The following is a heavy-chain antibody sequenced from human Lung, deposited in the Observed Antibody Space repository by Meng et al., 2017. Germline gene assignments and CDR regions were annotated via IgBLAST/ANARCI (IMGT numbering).Heavy chain of an antibody. CDR3: ASHVTMAGQRGFDY. D-gene: IGHD6-19*01. CDR1: LGSITSSNW. J-gene: IGHJ4*02. V-gene: IGHV4-4*02. CDR2: ISQSGRT. Sequence: QVQLQESGPGLVKPTGTLSLTCSVSLGSITSSNWWSWVRQPPGKGLEWIGEISQSGRTSYDPSLRGRVTISVESNTQFSLKLSSVTAADTAVYYCASHVTMAGQRGFDYWGQGTLVTVSS.